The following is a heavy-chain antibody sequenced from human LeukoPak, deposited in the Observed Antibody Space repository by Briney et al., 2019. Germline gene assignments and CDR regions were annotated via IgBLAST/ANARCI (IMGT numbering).Heavy chain of an antibody. V-gene: IGHV4-31*03. Sequence: PSQTLSLTCTVSGGSISIGGYYWSWIRQHPGKGLEWIGYIYYSGSTYYNPSLKSRVTISVDTSKNQFSLKLSSVTAADTAVYYCASVVRGVIITNHWGQGTLVTVSS. CDR1: GGSISIGGYY. CDR2: IYYSGST. CDR3: ASVVRGVIITNH. J-gene: IGHJ4*02. D-gene: IGHD3-10*01.